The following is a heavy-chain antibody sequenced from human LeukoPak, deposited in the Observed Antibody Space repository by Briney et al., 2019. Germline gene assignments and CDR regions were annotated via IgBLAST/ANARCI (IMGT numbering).Heavy chain of an antibody. CDR1: GGSFSGYY. CDR2: INHSGST. J-gene: IGHJ6*03. CDR3: ARLVRNFPSFYYYYYMGV. D-gene: IGHD1-14*01. V-gene: IGHV4-34*01. Sequence: PSETLSLTCAVYGGSFSGYYWSWIRQPPGKGLEWIGEINHSGSTNYNPSLKSRVTISVDTSKNQFSLKLSSVTAADTAVYYCARLVRNFPSFYYYYYMGVWGKGTTVTVSS.